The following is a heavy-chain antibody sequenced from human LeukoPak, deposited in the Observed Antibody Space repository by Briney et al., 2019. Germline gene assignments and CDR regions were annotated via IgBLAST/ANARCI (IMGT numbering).Heavy chain of an antibody. J-gene: IGHJ4*02. CDR3: ARMDIVVVPAAPPDY. V-gene: IGHV1-18*01. Sequence: AASVKVSCKASGYTFTSYGLSGVRQAPGQGLEWMGWISAYNGNTNYAQKLQGRVTMTTDTSTSTAYMELRSLRSDDTAVYYCARMDIVVVPAAPPDYWGQGTLVTVSS. D-gene: IGHD2-2*03. CDR1: GYTFTSYG. CDR2: ISAYNGNT.